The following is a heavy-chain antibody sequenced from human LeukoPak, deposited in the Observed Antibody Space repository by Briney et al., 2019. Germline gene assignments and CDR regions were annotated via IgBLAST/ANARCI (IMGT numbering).Heavy chain of an antibody. CDR2: INHSGIT. CDR1: GGSFSVYY. D-gene: IGHD1-26*01. V-gene: IGHV4-34*01. Sequence: SQTLSLTCAVCGGSFSVYYWSWIRQAPGKGLEWIGEINHSGITNYNPSLKSRVTISVDTSKNQFSLKLSSVTAADTAVYYCARGRVVGATTPLGYWGQGTLVTVSS. J-gene: IGHJ4*02. CDR3: ARGRVVGATTPLGY.